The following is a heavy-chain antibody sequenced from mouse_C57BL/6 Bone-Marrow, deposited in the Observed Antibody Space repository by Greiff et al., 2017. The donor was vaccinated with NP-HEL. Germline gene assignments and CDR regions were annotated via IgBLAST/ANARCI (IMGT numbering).Heavy chain of an antibody. CDR3: ARNPYGNFGYYYAMDY. J-gene: IGHJ4*01. Sequence: EVQLQESGGGLVKPGGSLKLSCAASGFTFSDYGMHWVRQAPEKGLEWVAYISSGSSTIYYADTVKGRFTISRDNAKNTLFLQMTSLRSEDTAMYYCARNPYGNFGYYYAMDYWGQGTSVTVSS. CDR2: ISSGSSTI. V-gene: IGHV5-17*01. CDR1: GFTFSDYG. D-gene: IGHD2-1*01.